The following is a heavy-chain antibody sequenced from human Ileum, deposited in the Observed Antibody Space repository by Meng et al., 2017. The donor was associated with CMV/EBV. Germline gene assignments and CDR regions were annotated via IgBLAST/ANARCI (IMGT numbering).Heavy chain of an antibody. D-gene: IGHD3-16*01. CDR1: GFIFSDYY. J-gene: IGHJ5*02. CDR3: VKGHTMINP. CDR2: ISPTGTDT. V-gene: IGHV3-11*05. Sequence: QVQPGESGGGLVEPGGSLRLSCAASGFIFSDYYMTWIREAPGKGLEWVSYISPTGTDTNYADSVKGRFTISRDNAKKSLFLQMSSLTAEDTAVYYCVKGHTMINPWGQGTLVTVSS.